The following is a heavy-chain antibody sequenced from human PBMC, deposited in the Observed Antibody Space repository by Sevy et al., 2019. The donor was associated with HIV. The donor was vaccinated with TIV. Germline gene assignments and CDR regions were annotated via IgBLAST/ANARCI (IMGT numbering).Heavy chain of an antibody. CDR2: IYYNGDT. CDR3: ARHRAHHDYADP. Sequence: SETLSLTCSVSGGSISNGDYYWAWIRLPPGKGLEWFGSIYYNGDTYYNPSLKSRVTVSVDMSKNQFSLRLSSVTAADTAIYYCARHRAHHDYADPWGQGTLVTVSS. J-gene: IGHJ5*02. V-gene: IGHV4-39*01. D-gene: IGHD4-17*01. CDR1: GGSISNGDYY.